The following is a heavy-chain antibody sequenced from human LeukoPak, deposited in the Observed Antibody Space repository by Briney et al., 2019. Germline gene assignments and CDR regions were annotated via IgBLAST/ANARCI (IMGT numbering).Heavy chain of an antibody. CDR2: IKQDGSEK. V-gene: IGHV3-7*01. J-gene: IGHJ6*03. CDR3: ARDKSEDYMDV. Sequence: GGSLRLSCAASGFTFSIYWMSWVRQAPGKGLEWVANIKQDGSEKYYVDSVKGRFTISRDNAKNSLYLQMNSLRAEDTAVYYCARDKSEDYMDVWGKGTTVTVSS. CDR1: GFTFSIYW.